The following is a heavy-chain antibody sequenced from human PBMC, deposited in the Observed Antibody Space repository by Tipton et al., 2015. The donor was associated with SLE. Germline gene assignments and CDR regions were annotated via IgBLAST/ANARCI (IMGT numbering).Heavy chain of an antibody. J-gene: IGHJ4*02. CDR3: ATKTGHYFDY. Sequence: SLRLSCAASGFTFSSYAMHWVRQAPGKGLEWVAVISYDGSNKYYADSVKGRFTISRDNSKNTLYLQMNSLRAEDTAVYYCATKTGHYFDYWGQGTLVTVSS. CDR1: GFTFSSYA. CDR2: ISYDGSNK. V-gene: IGHV3-30*04.